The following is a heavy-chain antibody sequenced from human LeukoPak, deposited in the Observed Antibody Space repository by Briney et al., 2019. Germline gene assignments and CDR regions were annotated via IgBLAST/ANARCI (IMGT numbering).Heavy chain of an antibody. CDR2: IKQDGSEK. CDR1: EFTFGIYW. J-gene: IGHJ4*02. Sequence: GGSLRLSCAASEFTFGIYWMSWVRQAPGKGLEWVANIKQDGSEKHYVDSVKGRFTISRDQARNSLDLQMNSLTDEDRAVYYCARISGSGWFFDYWGQGTLVTVSS. D-gene: IGHD6-19*01. V-gene: IGHV3-7*01. CDR3: ARISGSGWFFDY.